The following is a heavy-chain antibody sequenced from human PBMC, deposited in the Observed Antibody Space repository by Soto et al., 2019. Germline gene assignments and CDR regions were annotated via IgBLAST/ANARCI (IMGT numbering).Heavy chain of an antibody. CDR1: GDSIRSGSHY. D-gene: IGHD1-26*01. J-gene: IGHJ4*02. CDR3: ARDRGY. CDR2: MHSSGTT. Sequence: QVQLQESGPGLVKPSETLSLSCIVSGDSIRSGSHYWSWTRQPPGKGLEWIAYMHSSGTTNYNPSLKSRVTISADTPKSQFSLDLTSVTGSDTAVNYWARDRGYWGQGTLVTGSS. V-gene: IGHV4-61*01.